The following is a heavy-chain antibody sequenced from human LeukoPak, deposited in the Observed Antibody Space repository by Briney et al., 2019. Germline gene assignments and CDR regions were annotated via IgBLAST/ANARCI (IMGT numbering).Heavy chain of an antibody. CDR1: GFRFNTYW. CDR3: ARNQMYYMDV. J-gene: IGHJ6*03. V-gene: IGHV3-7*01. CDR2: IKQDGNEK. Sequence: GGSLRLSCAASGFRFNTYWMSWVRQAPGKGLEWVANIKQDGNEKYYADSVKGRFTISRDNGKNSLDLQMNSLRAEDTAVYYCARNQMYYMDVWGKGTTVTISS. D-gene: IGHD5-24*01.